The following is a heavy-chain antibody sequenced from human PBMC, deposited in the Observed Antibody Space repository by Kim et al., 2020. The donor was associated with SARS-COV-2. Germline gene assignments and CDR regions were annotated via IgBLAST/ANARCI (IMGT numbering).Heavy chain of an antibody. CDR3: GRERGHCSGGSCYPGYYGMDV. CDR2: MNPSDGST. Sequence: ASVKVSCKASGNSFSNYYIYWVRQAPGQGLEWMGIMNPSDGSTNYAQKFQDRVTMIRDTSTSTVYMDLSSVRSEDTAVYYCGRERGHCSGGSCYPGYYGMDVWGQGTTVTVSS. CDR1: GNSFSNYY. J-gene: IGHJ6*02. D-gene: IGHD2-15*01. V-gene: IGHV1-46*01.